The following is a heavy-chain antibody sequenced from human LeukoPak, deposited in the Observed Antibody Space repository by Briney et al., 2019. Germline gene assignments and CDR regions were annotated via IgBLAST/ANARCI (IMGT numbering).Heavy chain of an antibody. CDR3: ARAMDC. CDR2: IKQDGSEK. CDR1: GFTFSSYG. V-gene: IGHV3-7*03. J-gene: IGHJ4*02. Sequence: GGSLRLSCAASGFTFSSYGMNWVRQAPGKGLEWVANIKQDGSEKYYVDSVKGRFTISRDNAKNSLYLQMNSLRAEDTAVYYCARAMDCWGQGTLVTVSS.